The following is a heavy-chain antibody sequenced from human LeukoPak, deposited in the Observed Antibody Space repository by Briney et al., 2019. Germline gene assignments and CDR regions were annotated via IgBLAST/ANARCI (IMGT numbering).Heavy chain of an antibody. D-gene: IGHD6-6*01. CDR2: INPSGGRT. V-gene: IGHV1-46*01. CDR1: GYTYPRHY. Sequence: ASVKVPRKASGYTYPRHYMHWVRQAPAQAREGMGIINPSGGRTSYAQKCQGRVSMTRDTSTSQVYMDVSSLRSEETAVYYCARSQNEYSSSSRASSGPDYWGQGTLVTVSS. CDR3: ARSQNEYSSSSRASSGPDY. J-gene: IGHJ4*02.